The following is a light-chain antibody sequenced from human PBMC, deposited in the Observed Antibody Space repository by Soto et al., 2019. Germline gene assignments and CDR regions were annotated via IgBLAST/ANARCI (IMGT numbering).Light chain of an antibody. Sequence: DIQMTQSPSYLSASVGDRVTITCRASQSISLYLNWYQQKPGKAPKLLIYAASSLQSGVPSRFSGSGAGTDFTLTISSLQPEDFATYYCQQSYSTLYTFGQGTKLEIK. CDR1: QSISLY. CDR3: QQSYSTLYT. J-gene: IGKJ2*01. V-gene: IGKV1-39*01. CDR2: AAS.